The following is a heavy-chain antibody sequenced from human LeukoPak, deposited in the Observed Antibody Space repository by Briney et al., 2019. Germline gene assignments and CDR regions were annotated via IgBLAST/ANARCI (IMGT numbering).Heavy chain of an antibody. Sequence: GGSLRLSCAASGFTFSNAWMSWVRQAPGKGLEWVGRINDGGTTDYAAPAKDRFTISRDDSKNTLYLQINSLKTEDTAVYYCTTEPLGYCSSSTCYDYFDCWGQGTQVTVSS. J-gene: IGHJ4*02. CDR2: INDGGTT. D-gene: IGHD2-2*01. CDR1: GFTFSNAW. CDR3: TTEPLGYCSSSTCYDYFDC. V-gene: IGHV3-15*01.